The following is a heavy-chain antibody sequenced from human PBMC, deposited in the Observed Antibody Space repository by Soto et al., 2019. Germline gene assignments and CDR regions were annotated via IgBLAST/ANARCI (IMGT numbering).Heavy chain of an antibody. J-gene: IGHJ3*02. CDR1: GYTFTGYY. Sequence: ASVKVSCKASGYTFTGYYMHWVRQAPGQGLEWMGWINPNSGGTNYAQKFQGWVTMTRETSIRTAYMELSRLRSEEKAVYYCARDKKGGRFGEMYDFDIWGQGKMV. D-gene: IGHD3-10*01. CDR3: ARDKKGGRFGEMYDFDI. V-gene: IGHV1-2*04. CDR2: INPNSGGT.